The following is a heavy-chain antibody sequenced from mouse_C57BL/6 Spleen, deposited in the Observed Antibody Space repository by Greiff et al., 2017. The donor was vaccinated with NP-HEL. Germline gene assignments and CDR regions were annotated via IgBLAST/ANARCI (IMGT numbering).Heavy chain of an antibody. CDR1: GFTFSSYA. CDR3: ARDGGVYGNSWFAY. CDR2: ISDGGSYT. D-gene: IGHD2-1*01. J-gene: IGHJ3*01. V-gene: IGHV5-4*01. Sequence: EVMLVESGGGLVKPGGSLKLSCAASGFTFSSYAMSWVRQTPEKRLEWVATISDGGSYTYYPDNVKGRFTISRDNAKNNLYLQMSHLKSEDTAMYYCARDGGVYGNSWFAYWGQGTLVTVSA.